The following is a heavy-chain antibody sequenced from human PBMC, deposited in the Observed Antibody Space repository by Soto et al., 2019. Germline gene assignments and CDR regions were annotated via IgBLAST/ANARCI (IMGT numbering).Heavy chain of an antibody. J-gene: IGHJ4*02. D-gene: IGHD5-18*01. CDR3: ARVQHTAMAYGLDY. V-gene: IGHV3-74*01. Sequence: EVQLVESGGGLVQPGGSLRLSCAASGFTFSSYWMHWVRQAPGKGLVWVSRINSDASSTSYADSVKGRFTISRDNAKNTLYLQMNSLIAEDKAVYYCARVQHTAMAYGLDYWVQGTLVTVFS. CDR2: INSDASST. CDR1: GFTFSSYW.